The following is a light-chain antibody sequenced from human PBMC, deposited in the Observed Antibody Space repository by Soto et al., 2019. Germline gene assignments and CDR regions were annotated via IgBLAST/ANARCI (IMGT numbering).Light chain of an antibody. CDR3: SSYTTRTTLYV. Sequence: QSALTQPASVSGSPGQSITISCTGTSSDVGSYNYVSWYQLHPGKAPKLMIYEVSNRPSGVSNRFSGSESGDTASLTISGLQAEDEADYYCSSYTTRTTLYVFGTGTKVTVL. CDR1: SSDVGSYNY. J-gene: IGLJ1*01. V-gene: IGLV2-14*01. CDR2: EVS.